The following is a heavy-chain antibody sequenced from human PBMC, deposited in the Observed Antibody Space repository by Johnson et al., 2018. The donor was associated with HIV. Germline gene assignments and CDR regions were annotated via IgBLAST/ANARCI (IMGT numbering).Heavy chain of an antibody. Sequence: QLVESGGGLVQPRGSLRLSCAASGFTFSSYDMHWVRQATGKGLEWVSAIGTAGDTYYPGSVKGRFTISRENAKNSLYLQMNSLRAGDTAVYYCARENGGGAFDIWGQGTMVTVSS. D-gene: IGHD3-10*01. J-gene: IGHJ3*02. CDR2: IGTAGDT. V-gene: IGHV3-13*01. CDR3: ARENGGGAFDI. CDR1: GFTFSSYD.